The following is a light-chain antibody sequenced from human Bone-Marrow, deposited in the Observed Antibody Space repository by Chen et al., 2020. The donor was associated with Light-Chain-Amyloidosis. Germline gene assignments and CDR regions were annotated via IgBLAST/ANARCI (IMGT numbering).Light chain of an antibody. J-gene: IGLJ2*01. CDR2: RDT. V-gene: IGLV3-25*03. CDR1: YLLTIY. Sequence: SYELTQPPSVSVYPGQTARITCSGDYLLTIYAYWYQQKPGQAPVLVIHRDTEKPSGISERFSGSSSGTTATLTISGVQAEDEADYHCQSADSSGTYEVIFGGGTKLTVL. CDR3: QSADSSGTYEVI.